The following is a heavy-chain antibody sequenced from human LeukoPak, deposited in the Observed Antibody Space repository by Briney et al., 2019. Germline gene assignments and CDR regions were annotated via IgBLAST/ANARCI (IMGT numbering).Heavy chain of an antibody. CDR2: IDTVGNT. J-gene: IGHJ4*02. D-gene: IGHD6-19*01. CDR3: TRHGPSSSGWRYFDY. Sequence: PGGSLRLSCAASGFTFSSYDMHRVRQATGKGLEWVSAIDTVGNTYYDGSVRGRFTISREDAWNSLYLQMNSLETEDTAVYYCTRHGPSSSGWRYFDYWGQGTLVTVSS. CDR1: GFTFSSYD. V-gene: IGHV3-13*01.